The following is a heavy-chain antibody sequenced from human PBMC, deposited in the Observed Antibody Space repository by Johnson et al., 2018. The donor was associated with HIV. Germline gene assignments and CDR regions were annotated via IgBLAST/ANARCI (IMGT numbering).Heavy chain of an antibody. CDR2: IWYDGSQK. D-gene: IGHD1-26*01. Sequence: VQLVESGGGVVQPGRSLRLSCAASGFTFSSYAMHWVRQAPGKGLEWVAVIWYDGSQKYYTDSVKGRFTISRDNSKNTLYLQMNSLRAEDTAVYYCAKDLGIVGAVHRTFDIWGQGTMVTVSS. V-gene: IGHV3-33*06. J-gene: IGHJ3*02. CDR1: GFTFSSYA. CDR3: AKDLGIVGAVHRTFDI.